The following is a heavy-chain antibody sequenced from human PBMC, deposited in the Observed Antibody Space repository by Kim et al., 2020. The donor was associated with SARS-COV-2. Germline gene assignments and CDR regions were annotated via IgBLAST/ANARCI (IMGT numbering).Heavy chain of an antibody. V-gene: IGHV3-9*01. Sequence: GGSLRLSCAASGFTFDDYAMHWVRQAPGKGLEWVSGISWNSGSIGYADSVKGRFTISRDNAKNSLYLQMNSLRAEDTALYYCAKGLGYCSGGSCYGDAFDIWGQGTMVTVSS. CDR2: ISWNSGSI. D-gene: IGHD2-15*01. CDR1: GFTFDDYA. J-gene: IGHJ3*02. CDR3: AKGLGYCSGGSCYGDAFDI.